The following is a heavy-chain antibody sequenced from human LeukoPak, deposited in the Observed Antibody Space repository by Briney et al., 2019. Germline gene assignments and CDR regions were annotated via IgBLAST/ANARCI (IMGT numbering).Heavy chain of an antibody. Sequence: ASVKVSCKASGYTFTSYAMNWVRQAPGKGLEWMGGFDPEDGETIYAQKFQGRVTMTEDTSTDIAYMELSSLRSEDTSVYYCATRDSSGYYYLGFDYWGQGTLVTVSS. CDR3: ATRDSSGYYYLGFDY. J-gene: IGHJ4*02. D-gene: IGHD3-22*01. CDR1: GYTFTSYA. CDR2: FDPEDGET. V-gene: IGHV1-24*01.